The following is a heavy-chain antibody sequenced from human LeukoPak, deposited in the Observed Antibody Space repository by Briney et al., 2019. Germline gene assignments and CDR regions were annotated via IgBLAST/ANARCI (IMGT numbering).Heavy chain of an antibody. V-gene: IGHV3-30-3*01. J-gene: IGHJ6*02. D-gene: IGHD5-18*01. CDR1: GFTFSTYV. Sequence: PGGSLRLSCAASGFTFSTYVMGWVRQAPGKGLEWVTLISYDGSKIYYADSVKGRFTISRDNSKNTLYLQMNSLRAEDTAVYYCARDRLVQLGDYYYYGMDVWGQGTTVTVSS. CDR3: ARDRLVQLGDYYYYGMDV. CDR2: ISYDGSKI.